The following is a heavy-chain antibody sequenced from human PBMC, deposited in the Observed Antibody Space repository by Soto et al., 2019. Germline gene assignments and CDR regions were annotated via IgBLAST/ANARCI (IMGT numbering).Heavy chain of an antibody. D-gene: IGHD2-21*02. CDR1: GYTFTSYG. CDR2: ISAYNGNT. CDR3: AKLFCGGDCYGANFDY. J-gene: IGHJ4*02. Sequence: QVQLVQSGAEVKKPGSSVKVSCKASGYTFTSYGISWVRHAPGQGLEWMGWISAYNGNTNYAQKLQGRVTMTTDTSTRTAYMELRSLRSDDTAVYYCAKLFCGGDCYGANFDYWVQGTLVTVSS. V-gene: IGHV1-18*01.